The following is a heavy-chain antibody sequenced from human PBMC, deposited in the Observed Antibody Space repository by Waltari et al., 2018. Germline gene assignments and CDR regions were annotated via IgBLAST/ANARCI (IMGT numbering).Heavy chain of an antibody. V-gene: IGHV4-39*02. CDR3: AREGTVAGLFQPGYYYYGMDV. CDR2: IYYSGST. J-gene: IGHJ6*02. Sequence: QLQLQESGPGLVKPSETLSLTCTVSGGSISSSSYYWGWIRQPPGKGRGWIGSIYYSGSTYYNPSLKSRVTISVDTSKNQFSLKLSSVTAADTAVYYCAREGTVAGLFQPGYYYYGMDVWGQGTTVTVSS. D-gene: IGHD6-19*01. CDR1: GGSISSSSYY.